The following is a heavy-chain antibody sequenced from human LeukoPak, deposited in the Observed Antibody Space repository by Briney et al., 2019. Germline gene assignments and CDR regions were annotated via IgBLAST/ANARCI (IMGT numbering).Heavy chain of an antibody. CDR1: GFTFSSYW. J-gene: IGHJ2*01. CDR3: VRGALAAAGTNWYFDL. D-gene: IGHD6-13*01. Sequence: GGSLRLSCAASGFTFSSYWMSWVRQAPGKGLEWVANIKQDGSEKYYVDSVKGRFTISRDNAKNSLYLQVNSLRAEDTAVYYCVRGALAAAGTNWYFDLWGRGTLVTVSS. CDR2: IKQDGSEK. V-gene: IGHV3-7*01.